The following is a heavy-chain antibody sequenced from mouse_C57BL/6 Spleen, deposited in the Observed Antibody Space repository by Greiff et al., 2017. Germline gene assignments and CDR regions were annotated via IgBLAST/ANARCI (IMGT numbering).Heavy chain of an antibody. J-gene: IGHJ4*01. Sequence: QVQLQQSGAELVKPGASVKMSCKASGYTFTSYWITWVKQRPGQGLEWIGDIYPGSGSTNYNEKFKSKATLTVDTSSSTAYMQLSSLTSEDSAVYYGARREDYGSSYASLYYAMDYWGQGTSVTVSS. CDR1: GYTFTSYW. CDR2: IYPGSGST. V-gene: IGHV1-55*01. D-gene: IGHD1-1*01. CDR3: ARREDYGSSYASLYYAMDY.